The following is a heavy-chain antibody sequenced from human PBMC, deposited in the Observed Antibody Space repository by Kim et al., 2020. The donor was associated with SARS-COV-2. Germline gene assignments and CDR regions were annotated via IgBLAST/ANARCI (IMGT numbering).Heavy chain of an antibody. J-gene: IGHJ4*02. D-gene: IGHD1-26*01. CDR3: ARDSEWELV. CDR1: GYSISSGYY. CDR2: IYHSGST. Sequence: SETLSLTCTVSGYSISSGYYWGWIRQPPGKGLEWIGSIYHSGSTYYNPSLKSRVTISVDTSKNQFSLKLSSVTAADTAVYYCARDSEWELVWGQGTLVTV. V-gene: IGHV4-38-2*02.